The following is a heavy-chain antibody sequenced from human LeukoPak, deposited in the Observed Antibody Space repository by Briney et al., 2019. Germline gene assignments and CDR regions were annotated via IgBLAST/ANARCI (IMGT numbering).Heavy chain of an antibody. CDR3: ARDHRATETYYYDSSGYYFDY. CDR2: INPSGGST. J-gene: IGHJ4*02. CDR1: GYTFTSYY. V-gene: IGHV1-46*01. D-gene: IGHD3-22*01. Sequence: GASVKVSCKASGYTFTSYYMHWVRQAPGQGLEWMGIINPSGGSTSYAQTFQGRVTMTRDTSTSTVYMELSSLRSEDTAVYYCARDHRATETYYYDSSGYYFDYWGQGTLVTVSS.